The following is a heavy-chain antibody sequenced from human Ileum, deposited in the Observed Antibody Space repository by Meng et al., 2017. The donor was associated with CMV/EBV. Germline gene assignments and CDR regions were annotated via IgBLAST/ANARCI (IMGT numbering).Heavy chain of an antibody. D-gene: IGHD2-2*01. CDR2: INPNSGGT. J-gene: IGHJ4*02. V-gene: IGHV1-2*02. CDR3: ARELTDIVVVPAAIVWDNQAKTNDY. Sequence: HWVRQAPGQGLEWMGWINPNSGGTNYAQKFQGRVTMTRDTSISTAYMELSRLRSDDTAVYYCARELTDIVVVPAAIVWDNQAKTNDYWGQGTLVTVSS.